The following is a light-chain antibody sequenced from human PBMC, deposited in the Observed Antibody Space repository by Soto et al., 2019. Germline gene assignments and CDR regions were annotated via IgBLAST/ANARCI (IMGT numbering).Light chain of an antibody. CDR1: QSVKSL. J-gene: IGKJ1*01. V-gene: IGKV3-20*01. CDR3: QQYGSSGT. CDR2: GAS. Sequence: IFLTQSPATLSLSPGERATLSCRASQSVKSLLGWYQQKPGQAPRLLIYGASNRATGIPDRFSGSGSGTDFTLTISRLEPEDFAVYYCQQYGSSGTFGQGTKVDIK.